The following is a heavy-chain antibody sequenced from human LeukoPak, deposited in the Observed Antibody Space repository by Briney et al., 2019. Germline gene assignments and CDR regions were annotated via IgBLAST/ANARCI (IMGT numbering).Heavy chain of an antibody. J-gene: IGHJ4*02. CDR1: GITLSSYG. Sequence: PGGSLRLSCAVSGITLSSYGMSWVRQAPGKGLEWVAGISDSGGSTNYADSVKGRFTISRDSPKNTLYLQMTSLRAEDTAVYFCAKRGVVIRVILVGFHKEAYYFDSWGQGALVTVSS. CDR2: ISDSGGST. V-gene: IGHV3-23*01. D-gene: IGHD3-22*01. CDR3: AKRGVVIRVILVGFHKEAYYFDS.